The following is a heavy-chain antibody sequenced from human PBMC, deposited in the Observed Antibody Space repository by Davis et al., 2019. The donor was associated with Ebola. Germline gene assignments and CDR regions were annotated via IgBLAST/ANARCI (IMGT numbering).Heavy chain of an antibody. CDR3: ARWGGFANGTDV. D-gene: IGHD3-16*01. V-gene: IGHV4-34*01. CDR1: GGSFSGYY. Sequence: MPSETLSLTCAVYGGSFSGYYWSWIRQPPGKGLEWIGEINHSGSTNYNPSLKSRVTISVDTSKNQFSLKLSSVTAADTAVYYCARWGGFANGTDVWGQGTTVTVSS. J-gene: IGHJ6*02. CDR2: INHSGST.